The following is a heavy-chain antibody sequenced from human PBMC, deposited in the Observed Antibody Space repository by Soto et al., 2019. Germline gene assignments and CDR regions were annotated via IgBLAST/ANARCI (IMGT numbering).Heavy chain of an antibody. D-gene: IGHD6-13*01. CDR1: GGSISSSSYY. CDR2: IYYSGST. V-gene: IGHV4-39*01. CDR3: ARLGKAAYYYYYGMDV. J-gene: IGHJ6*02. Sequence: PSETLSLTCTVSGGSISSSSYYWGWIRQPPGKGLEWIGSIYYSGSTYYNPSLKSRVTISVDTSKNQFSLKLSSVTAADTAVYYCARLGKAAYYYYYGMDVWGQGTRVTVSS.